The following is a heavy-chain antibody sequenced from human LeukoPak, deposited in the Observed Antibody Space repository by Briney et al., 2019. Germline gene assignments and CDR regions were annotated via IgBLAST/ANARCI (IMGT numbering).Heavy chain of an antibody. V-gene: IGHV4-59*01. CDR2: IYYSGST. J-gene: IGHJ6*03. CDR1: GGSITSYY. Sequence: SETLSLTCSVSGGSITSYYWSWIRQPPGKGLEWIGYIYYSGSTNYNPSLKSRVTISVDTSKNQFSLKLSSVTAADTAVYYCARRLGNYDFWSGYYSYYYYMDVWGKGTTVTVSS. D-gene: IGHD3-3*01. CDR3: ARRLGNYDFWSGYYSYYYYMDV.